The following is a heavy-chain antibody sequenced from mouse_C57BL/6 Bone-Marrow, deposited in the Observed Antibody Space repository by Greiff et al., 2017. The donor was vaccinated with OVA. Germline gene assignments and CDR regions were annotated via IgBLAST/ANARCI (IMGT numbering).Heavy chain of an antibody. V-gene: IGHV5-4*01. CDR2: ISDGGSYT. CDR1: GFTFSSYA. J-gene: IGHJ4*01. CDR3: ASVHGAMDY. Sequence: EVHLVESGGGLVKPGGSLKLSCAASGFTFSSYAMSWVRQTPEKRLEWVATISDGGSYTYYPDNVKGRFTISRDNAKNNLYLQMSHLKSEDTAMYYCASVHGAMDYWGQGTSVTVSS.